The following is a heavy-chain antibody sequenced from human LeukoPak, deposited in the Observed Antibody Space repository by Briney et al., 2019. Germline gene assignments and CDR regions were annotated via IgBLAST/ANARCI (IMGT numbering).Heavy chain of an antibody. V-gene: IGHV3-74*01. CDR3: ARAGAVAGTGWFDP. J-gene: IGHJ5*02. Sequence: GGSLRLSCAASGFTFSSYWMHWVRHAPGKGLVWVSRINTDGSSTSYADSVKGRFTISRDNAKNTLYLQMNSLRAEDTAVYYCARAGAVAGTGWFDPWGQGTLVTVSS. CDR1: GFTFSSYW. CDR2: INTDGSST. D-gene: IGHD6-19*01.